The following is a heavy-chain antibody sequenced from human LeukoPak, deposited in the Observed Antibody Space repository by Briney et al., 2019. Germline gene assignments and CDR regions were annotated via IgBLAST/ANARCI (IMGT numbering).Heavy chain of an antibody. CDR2: INSDGSST. Sequence: GGSLRLSCAASGFTFSSYWMHWVRQAPGKGLVWVSRINSDGSSTTYADSVKGRFTISRDNANNTLYLQMNSLRAEDTAMYYCARVFSGWYFYFDSWGQGTLVTVSS. J-gene: IGHJ4*02. CDR1: GFTFSSYW. CDR3: ARVFSGWYFYFDS. D-gene: IGHD6-19*01. V-gene: IGHV3-74*01.